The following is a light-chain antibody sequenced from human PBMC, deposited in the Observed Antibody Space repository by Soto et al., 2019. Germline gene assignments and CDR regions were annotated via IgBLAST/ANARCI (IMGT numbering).Light chain of an antibody. V-gene: IGKV3-11*01. Sequence: EIVLTQSPATLSLSPGERATLSCRASQSVSSYLAWYQQKPGQAPMLLIYDASNRATGIPARFSRSGSGTDFTLTISSLEPEDFAVYYCHQRSNWPPYTFGQGTKLEIK. CDR2: DAS. CDR1: QSVSSY. J-gene: IGKJ2*01. CDR3: HQRSNWPPYT.